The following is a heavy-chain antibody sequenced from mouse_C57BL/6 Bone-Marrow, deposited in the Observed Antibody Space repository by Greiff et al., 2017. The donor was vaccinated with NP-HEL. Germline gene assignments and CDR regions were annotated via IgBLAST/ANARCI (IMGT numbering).Heavy chain of an antibody. Sequence: QVQLQQSGAELVRPGASVKLSCKASGYTFTDYYINWVKQRPGQGLEWIARIYPGSGNTYYNEKFKGKATLTAEKSSSTAYMQLSSLTSEDSAVYFCARSEYYYGSLWYFDVWGTGTTVTVSS. CDR2: IYPGSGNT. V-gene: IGHV1-76*01. CDR3: ARSEYYYGSLWYFDV. J-gene: IGHJ1*03. CDR1: GYTFTDYY. D-gene: IGHD1-1*01.